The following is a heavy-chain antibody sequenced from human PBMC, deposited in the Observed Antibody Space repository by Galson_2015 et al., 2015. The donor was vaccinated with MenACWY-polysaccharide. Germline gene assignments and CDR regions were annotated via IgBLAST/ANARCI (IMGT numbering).Heavy chain of an antibody. CDR1: GASTRSGGYY. Sequence: TLSLTCNVSGASTRSGGYYWSWLRQHPGKGLEWMGYIHYRGSTSYNPSLKSRLLISGDASNGQFSLKLSSVTAADTAVYYCVRHPRAVTTVPQKGTLWGQGTLVTVSS. V-gene: IGHV4-31*03. CDR3: VRHPRAVTTVPQKGTL. CDR2: IHYRGST. J-gene: IGHJ4*02. D-gene: IGHD4-11*01.